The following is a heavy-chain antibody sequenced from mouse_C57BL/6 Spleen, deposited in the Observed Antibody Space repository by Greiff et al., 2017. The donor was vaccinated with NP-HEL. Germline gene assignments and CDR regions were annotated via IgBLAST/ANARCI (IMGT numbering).Heavy chain of an antibody. J-gene: IGHJ3*01. V-gene: IGHV1-53*01. CDR1: GYTFTSYW. CDR3: ARGGGFAY. CDR2: INPSNGGT. Sequence: QVQLQQPGPELVKPGASVKLSCKASGYTFTSYWMHWVKPRPGQGLEWIGNINPSNGGTNYNEKFKSKATMTVDKSSSTAYRQLRSLTSEDSAVYYGARGGGFAYWGQGTLVTVSA.